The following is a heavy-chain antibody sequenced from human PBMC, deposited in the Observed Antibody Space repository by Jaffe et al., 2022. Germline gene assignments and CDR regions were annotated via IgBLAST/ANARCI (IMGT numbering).Heavy chain of an antibody. Sequence: QLQLQESGPGLVKPSETLSLTCTVSGGSISSSSYYWGWIRQPPGKGLEWIGSIYYSGSTYYNPSLKSRVTISVDTSKNQFSLKLSSVTAADTAVYYCARLPASSLRYAIEEGDWFDPWGQGTLVTVSS. CDR3: ARLPASSLRYAIEEGDWFDP. CDR1: GGSISSSSYY. D-gene: IGHD2-8*01. CDR2: IYYSGST. J-gene: IGHJ5*02. V-gene: IGHV4-39*01.